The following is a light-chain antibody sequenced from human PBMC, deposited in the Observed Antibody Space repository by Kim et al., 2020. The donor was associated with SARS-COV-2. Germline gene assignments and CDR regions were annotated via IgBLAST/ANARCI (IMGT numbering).Light chain of an antibody. CDR1: QGIRNE. CDR3: LQHNKYPLS. V-gene: IGKV1-17*01. J-gene: IGKJ4*01. Sequence: ASVGDRVIITCRASQGIRNELSWYQQKPGITPKRLIYDVSSLERGVPSRFSGSGSGTEFTLTISSLQPEDFATYYCLQHNKYPLSFGGGTKVDIK. CDR2: DVS.